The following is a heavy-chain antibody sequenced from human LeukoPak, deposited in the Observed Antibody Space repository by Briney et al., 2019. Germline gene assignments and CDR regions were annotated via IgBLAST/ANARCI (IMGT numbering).Heavy chain of an antibody. CDR2: INPNSGGT. D-gene: IGHD1-26*01. J-gene: IGHJ4*02. CDR1: GYTFTSYY. V-gene: IGHV1-2*02. CDR3: ARVGTGSYYDFDY. Sequence: ASVSVSCTASGYTFTSYYMHWVRQAPGQGLEWMGWINPNSGGTNYAQKFQSRVTMTRDTSIGTASMGLSSLRSDDSAVYYCARVGTGSYYDFDYWGQGTLVTVSS.